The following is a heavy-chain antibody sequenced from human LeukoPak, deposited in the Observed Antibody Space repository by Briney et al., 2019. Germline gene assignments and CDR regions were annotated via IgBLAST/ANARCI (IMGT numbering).Heavy chain of an antibody. CDR3: ARDRGRDCSGGRCYSEWFDP. Sequence: ASVKVSCKASGGTFSSYAISWVRQAPGQGLEWMGRIIPIFGIANYAQKFQGRVTITADKSTSTAYMELSSLRSEDTAVYYCARDRGRDCSGGRCYSEWFDPWGQGTLVTVSS. D-gene: IGHD2-15*01. CDR1: GGTFSSYA. CDR2: IIPIFGIA. J-gene: IGHJ5*02. V-gene: IGHV1-69*04.